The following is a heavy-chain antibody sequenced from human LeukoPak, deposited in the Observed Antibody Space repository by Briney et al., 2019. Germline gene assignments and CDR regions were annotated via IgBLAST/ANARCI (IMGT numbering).Heavy chain of an antibody. D-gene: IGHD5-24*01. CDR2: ISRSSTTI. CDR1: GFTFSSYS. J-gene: IGHJ4*02. CDR3: ATKMATKGSFEY. Sequence: GGSLRLSCAASGFTFSSYSMNWVRQAPGKGLEWLSYISRSSTTIYYADSVKGRFTISRDNAKNSLYLQMNSLRDEDTAVYYCATKMATKGSFEYWGQGTLVTVSS. V-gene: IGHV3-48*02.